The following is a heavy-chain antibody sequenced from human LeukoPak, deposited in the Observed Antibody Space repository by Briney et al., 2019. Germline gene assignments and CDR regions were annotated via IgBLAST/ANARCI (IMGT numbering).Heavy chain of an antibody. CDR1: GGSISSYY. D-gene: IGHD3-10*01. Sequence: SETLSLTCTVSGGSISSYYWSWIRQPPGKGLEWIGYIYYSGSTNYNPSLKSRVTISVDTSKNQFSLKLKSVTAADTAVYYCARAVGGDGSGSLWGSGTLVTVSS. V-gene: IGHV4-59*08. CDR2: IYYSGST. J-gene: IGHJ4*02. CDR3: ARAVGGDGSGSL.